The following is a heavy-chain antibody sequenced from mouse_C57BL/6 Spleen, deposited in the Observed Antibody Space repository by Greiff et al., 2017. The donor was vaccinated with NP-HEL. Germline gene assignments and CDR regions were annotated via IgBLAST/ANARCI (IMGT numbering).Heavy chain of an antibody. Sequence: QVQLQQSGPELVKPGASVKISCKASGYSFTSYYIHWVKQRPGQGLEWIGWIYPGSGNTKYNEKFKGKATLTADTSSSTAYMQLSSLTSEDSAVYYCARPRSIYAMDYWGQGTSVTVSS. CDR2: IYPGSGNT. CDR1: GYSFTSYY. CDR3: ARPRSIYAMDY. V-gene: IGHV1-66*01. J-gene: IGHJ4*01. D-gene: IGHD2-10*02.